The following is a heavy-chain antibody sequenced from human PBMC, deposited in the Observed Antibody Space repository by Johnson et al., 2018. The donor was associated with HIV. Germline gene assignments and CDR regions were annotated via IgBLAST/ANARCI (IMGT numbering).Heavy chain of an antibody. V-gene: IGHV3-30*18. D-gene: IGHD3-22*01. J-gene: IGHJ3*02. CDR1: GFIFSSYG. CDR3: AKDVGNYWPNAFDI. CDR2: ISYDGSNK. Sequence: QVQLVESGGGVVQPGRSRRLSCAASGFIFSSYGMHWVRQAPGKGLEWVAVISYDGSNKYYADSVNGRFTISRDNSKNTLYLQMNSLRAEDTAVYYCAKDVGNYWPNAFDIWGQGTTVTVSS.